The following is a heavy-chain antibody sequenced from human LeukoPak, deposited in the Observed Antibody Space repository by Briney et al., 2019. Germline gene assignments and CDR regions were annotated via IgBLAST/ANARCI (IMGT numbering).Heavy chain of an antibody. Sequence: PSETLSLTCTVSGGSISSYYWSWIRQPPGKGLEWIGYIYYSGSTNYNPSLMSRVTISVDTSKNQFSLKLSSVTAADTAVYYCGGGGHFGYWGQGTLVTVSS. CDR2: IYYSGST. CDR1: GGSISSYY. CDR3: GGGGHFGY. V-gene: IGHV4-59*01. J-gene: IGHJ4*02.